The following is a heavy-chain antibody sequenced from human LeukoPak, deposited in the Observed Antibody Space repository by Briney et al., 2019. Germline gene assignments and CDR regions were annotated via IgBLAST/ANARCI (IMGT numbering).Heavy chain of an antibody. D-gene: IGHD4-17*01. V-gene: IGHV3-7*01. Sequence: PGGSLRLSCAASGFTFSRYWMSWVRHAPAKGLEWVANIKQDGSEKYYVDSVKGRFTISRDNAKNSLYLQLDSRRAEGTAMYYYARALNYGYSRTHFDFWGQGPVDSVSS. CDR1: GFTFSRYW. CDR3: ARALNYGYSRTHFDF. J-gene: IGHJ4*02. CDR2: IKQDGSEK.